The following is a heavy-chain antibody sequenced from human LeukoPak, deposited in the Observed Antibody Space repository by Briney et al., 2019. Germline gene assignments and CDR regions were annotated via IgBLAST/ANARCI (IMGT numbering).Heavy chain of an antibody. CDR3: ARHLVNQWGLLIGMTGAFDI. D-gene: IGHD1-26*01. V-gene: IGHV4-39*01. J-gene: IGHJ3*02. Sequence: PSETLSLTCTVSGGSISSSSYYWGWIRQPPGKGLEWIGSIYYSGSTYYNPSLKSRVTISVDTSKNQFSLKLSSVTAADTAVYYCARHLVNQWGLLIGMTGAFDIWGQGTMVTVSS. CDR1: GGSISSSSYY. CDR2: IYYSGST.